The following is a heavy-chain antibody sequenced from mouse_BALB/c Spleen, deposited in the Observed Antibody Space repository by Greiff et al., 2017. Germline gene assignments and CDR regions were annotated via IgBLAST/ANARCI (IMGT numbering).Heavy chain of an antibody. CDR3: ARDRRGSRYYYAMDY. CDR1: GFSLTSYG. D-gene: IGHD1-1*01. V-gene: IGHV2-9*02. Sequence: VKLEESGPGLVAPSQSLSITCTVSGFSLTSYGVHWVRQPPGKGLEWLGVIWAGGSTNYNSALMSRLSISKDNSKSQVFLKMNSLQTDDTAMYYCARDRRGSRYYYAMDYWGQGTSVTVSS. CDR2: IWAGGST. J-gene: IGHJ4*01.